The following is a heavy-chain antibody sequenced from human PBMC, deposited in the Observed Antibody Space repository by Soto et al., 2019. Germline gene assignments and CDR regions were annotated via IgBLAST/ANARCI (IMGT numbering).Heavy chain of an antibody. CDR2: IYYSGST. J-gene: IGHJ5*02. CDR3: ARDTGRNWFDP. Sequence: SETLSLTCTVSGGSINGYFWSWIRQPPGKGPEWIGYIYYSGSTNYNPSLKTRVSISVDTSKNQFSLNLSSVIAADTAVYFCARDTGRNWFDPWGQGTLVTVSS. V-gene: IGHV4-59*01. D-gene: IGHD7-27*01. CDR1: GGSINGYF.